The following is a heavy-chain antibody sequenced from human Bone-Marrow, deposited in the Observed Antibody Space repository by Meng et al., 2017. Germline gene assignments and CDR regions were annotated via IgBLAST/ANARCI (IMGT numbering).Heavy chain of an antibody. Sequence: GESLKISCAASGFTFSSYAMHWVRQAPGKGLEWLSYISSSANTMFYADSVKGRFTISRNNAENSLYLQMNGLRAEDTAVYYCARLGYCSGGSCYPLDYWGQRVLVTVSS. J-gene: IGHJ4*02. CDR3: ARLGYCSGGSCYPLDY. D-gene: IGHD2-15*01. CDR2: ISSSANTM. V-gene: IGHV3-48*03. CDR1: GFTFSSYA.